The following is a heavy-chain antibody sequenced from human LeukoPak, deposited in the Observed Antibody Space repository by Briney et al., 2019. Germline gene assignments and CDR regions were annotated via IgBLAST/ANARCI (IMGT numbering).Heavy chain of an antibody. CDR3: AREYYDILTGYRDY. Sequence: SETLSLTCTVSGGSISSSSHYWGWIRQPPGKGLEWIGSIYYSGSTYYNPSLKSRVTISVDTSKNQFSLKLSSVTAADTAVYYCAREYYDILTGYRDYWGQGTLVTVSS. CDR2: IYYSGST. J-gene: IGHJ4*02. CDR1: GGSISSSSHY. V-gene: IGHV4-39*02. D-gene: IGHD3-9*01.